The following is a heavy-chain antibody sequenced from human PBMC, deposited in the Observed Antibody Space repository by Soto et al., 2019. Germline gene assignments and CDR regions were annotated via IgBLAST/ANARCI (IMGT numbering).Heavy chain of an antibody. CDR3: AREVQVHTPAFVY. CDR1: GGTFNTYA. Sequence: QVQLVQSGAEMKKPGSSVKVSCQSSGGTFNTYAMNWVRQAPGQGPEWMGDISPMFGEANYAPKFQGRVTITADEAKGKSYMQLSSLTSADTALYFCAREVQVHTPAFVYWGQGTLVTVSS. J-gene: IGHJ4*02. D-gene: IGHD3-10*01. CDR2: ISPMFGEA. V-gene: IGHV1-69*19.